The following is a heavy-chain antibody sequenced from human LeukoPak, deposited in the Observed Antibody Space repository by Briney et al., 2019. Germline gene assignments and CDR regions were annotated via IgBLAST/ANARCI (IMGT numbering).Heavy chain of an antibody. CDR1: GYTFSSYT. CDR3: GRDPRLGIRGYTYGYIDY. V-gene: IGHV7-4-1*02. Sequence: ASVKVSCKTSGYTFSSYTIIWVRQATGQGLEWMGWINTNTGNPTYAQGFTGRYVFSLDTSVSTAYLQISGLTADDTAVYFCGRDPRLGIRGYTYGYIDYWGQGTLVTVSS. D-gene: IGHD5-18*01. CDR2: INTNTGNP. J-gene: IGHJ4*02.